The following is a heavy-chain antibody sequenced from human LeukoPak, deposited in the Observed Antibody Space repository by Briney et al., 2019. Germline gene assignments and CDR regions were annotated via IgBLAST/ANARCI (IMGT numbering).Heavy chain of an antibody. CDR3: AKDIQLST. V-gene: IGHV3-53*01. J-gene: IGHJ3*01. CDR2: IYSGGNT. Sequence: GGSLRLSCAASGFSVSSNHRTWVRQAPGKGLEWVSVIYSGGNTYYADSVKGRFTISRDNSKNTLSLQMNSLRVEDTAMYFCAKDIQLSTWGLGTMVTVSS. CDR1: GFSVSSNH. D-gene: IGHD5-24*01.